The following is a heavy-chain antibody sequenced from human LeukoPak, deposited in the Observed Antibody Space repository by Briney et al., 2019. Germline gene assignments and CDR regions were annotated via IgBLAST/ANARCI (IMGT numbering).Heavy chain of an antibody. Sequence: GGSLRLSCAASGFTFSSYAMHWVRQAPGKGLEWVAVISYYGSNKYYADSVKGRFTISRDNSKNTLYMQMNSLRAEDAAVYYCAKEAIAAAGFYYYYMDVWGKGTTVTVSS. V-gene: IGHV3-30-3*01. CDR1: GFTFSSYA. J-gene: IGHJ6*03. CDR3: AKEAIAAAGFYYYYMDV. CDR2: ISYYGSNK. D-gene: IGHD6-13*01.